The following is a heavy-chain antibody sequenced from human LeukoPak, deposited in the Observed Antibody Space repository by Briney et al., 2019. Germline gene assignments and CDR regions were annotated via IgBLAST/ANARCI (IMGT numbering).Heavy chain of an antibody. J-gene: IGHJ5*02. V-gene: IGHV3-7*01. CDR3: AKGEGVVPAAIQTGTRFDP. Sequence: GGSLRLSCAASGFTFSSYWMSWVRQAPGEGLEWVANIKQDGSEKYYVDSVKGRFTISRDNSKNTLYLQMNSLRAEDTAVYYCAKGEGVVPAAIQTGTRFDPWGQGTLVTVSS. D-gene: IGHD2-2*01. CDR1: GFTFSSYW. CDR2: IKQDGSEK.